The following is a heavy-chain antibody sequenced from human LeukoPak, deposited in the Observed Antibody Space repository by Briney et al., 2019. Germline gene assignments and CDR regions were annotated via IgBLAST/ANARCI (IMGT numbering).Heavy chain of an antibody. CDR1: GYTFTGYY. Sequence: ASVTVSCKASGYTFTGYYMHWLRQAPGQGLEWMGWINPNSGGTNYAQKFQGRVTITRDTFISTVYMDLSRLRSDDTAVYYCARELWFGEFYFDYWGQGTLVTVSS. CDR2: INPNSGGT. J-gene: IGHJ4*02. D-gene: IGHD3-10*01. CDR3: ARELWFGEFYFDY. V-gene: IGHV1-2*02.